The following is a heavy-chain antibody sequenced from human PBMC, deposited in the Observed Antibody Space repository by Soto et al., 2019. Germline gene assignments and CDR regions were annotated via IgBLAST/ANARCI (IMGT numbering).Heavy chain of an antibody. Sequence: QQSGPGLAKPSETLSLTCSVSSGPTRSHNWGWIRQAPGRGLEWIGYIYYTGITRYNPSLDRRVTIAADTSARHIPLTLSSVTAADPAVSYCVRQGIDYQHGLLPVSGQGTTVSAPS. D-gene: IGHD4-17*01. CDR3: VRQGIDYQHGLLPV. J-gene: IGHJ6*02. V-gene: IGHV4-59*08. CDR1: SGPTRSHN. CDR2: IYYTGIT.